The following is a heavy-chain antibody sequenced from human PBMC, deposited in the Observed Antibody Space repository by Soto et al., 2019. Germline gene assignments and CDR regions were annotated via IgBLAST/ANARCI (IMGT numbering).Heavy chain of an antibody. D-gene: IGHD3-9*01. CDR1: GFTFSSYA. V-gene: IGHV3-23*01. CDR2: ISGSGGST. J-gene: IGHJ4*02. Sequence: GGSLRLSCAASGFTFSSYAMSWVRQAPGKGLEWVSAISGSGGSTYYADSVKGRFTISRDNSKNTLYLQMNSLRAEDTAVYYCAKGEYYDILTGYPGPSNYFDYWGQGTLVTVSS. CDR3: AKGEYYDILTGYPGPSNYFDY.